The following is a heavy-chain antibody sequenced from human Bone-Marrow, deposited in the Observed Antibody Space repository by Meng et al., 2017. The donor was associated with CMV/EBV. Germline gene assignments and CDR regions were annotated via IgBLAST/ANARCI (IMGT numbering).Heavy chain of an antibody. Sequence: GGSLRLSCAASGFTFSSYWMSWVRQAPGKGLEWVANIKQDGSEKYYVDSVKGRFTISRDNAKNSLYLQMNSLRAEDTAVYYCARMVGLFAIFGVASDYWGQGTLVTVSS. V-gene: IGHV3-7*01. CDR3: ARMVGLFAIFGVASDY. CDR1: GFTFSSYW. J-gene: IGHJ4*02. D-gene: IGHD3-3*01. CDR2: IKQDGSEK.